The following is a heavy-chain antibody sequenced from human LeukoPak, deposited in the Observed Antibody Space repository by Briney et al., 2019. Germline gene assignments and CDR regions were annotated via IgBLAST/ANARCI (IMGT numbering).Heavy chain of an antibody. CDR1: GASISSGPYY. V-gene: IGHV4-61*02. CDR2: IYSSGST. CDR3: ARDAYSPDVFDM. Sequence: SETLSLTCTVSGASISSGPYYWSWIRQPAGKGLEWIGRIYSSGSTNYNPSLESRVTISADTSKNQFSLTLHSVTAADTAVYYCARDAYSPDVFDMWGQGTMVTVSS. J-gene: IGHJ3*02. D-gene: IGHD4-11*01.